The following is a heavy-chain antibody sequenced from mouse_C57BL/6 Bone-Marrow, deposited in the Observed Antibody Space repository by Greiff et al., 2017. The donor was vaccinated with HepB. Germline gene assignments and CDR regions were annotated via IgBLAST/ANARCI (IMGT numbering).Heavy chain of an antibody. CDR3: ARMDYYGSSYGY. Sequence: QVQLQQSGAELVRPGTSVKVSCKASGYAFTNYLIEWVKQRPGQGLEWIGVINPGSGGTNYNEKFKGKATLTADKSSSTAYMQLSSLTSEDSAVYFCARMDYYGSSYGYWGQGTTLTVSS. CDR1: GYAFTNYL. J-gene: IGHJ2*01. V-gene: IGHV1-54*01. CDR2: INPGSGGT. D-gene: IGHD1-1*01.